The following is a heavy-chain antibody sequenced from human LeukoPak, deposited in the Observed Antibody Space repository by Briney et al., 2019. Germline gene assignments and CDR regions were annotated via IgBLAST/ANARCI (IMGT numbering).Heavy chain of an antibody. Sequence: GGSLRLSCAASGFTFSSYAMHWVRQAPGKGLEWVAVISYDGSNKYYADSVKGRFTISRDNSKNTLYLQMNSLRAEDTAVYYCARDPLLWFGEPEYYFDYWGQGTLVTVSS. J-gene: IGHJ4*02. CDR3: ARDPLLWFGEPEYYFDY. V-gene: IGHV3-30*04. D-gene: IGHD3-10*01. CDR1: GFTFSSYA. CDR2: ISYDGSNK.